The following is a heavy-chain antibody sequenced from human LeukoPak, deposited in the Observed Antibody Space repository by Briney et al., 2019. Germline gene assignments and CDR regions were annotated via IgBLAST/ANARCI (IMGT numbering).Heavy chain of an antibody. CDR2: ISYDGSNK. J-gene: IGHJ4*02. V-gene: IGHV3-30-3*01. Sequence: PGRSLRLSCAASGFTFSSYAMHWVRQAPGKGLEWVAVISYDGSNKYYADSVKGRFTISRDNSKNTLYLQMNSLRAEDTAVYYCARDPAYYYDSSGYWFGYWGQGTLVTVSS. CDR1: GFTFSSYA. CDR3: ARDPAYYYDSSGYWFGY. D-gene: IGHD3-22*01.